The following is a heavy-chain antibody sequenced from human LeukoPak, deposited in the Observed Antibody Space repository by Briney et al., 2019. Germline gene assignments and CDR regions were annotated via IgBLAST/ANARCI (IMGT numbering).Heavy chain of an antibody. V-gene: IGHV4-34*01. D-gene: IGHD2-15*01. CDR2: INHSGST. CDR1: GGSFSGYY. CDR3: ARSFRVVVAARNNWFDP. J-gene: IGHJ5*02. Sequence: SETLSLTCAVYGGSFSGYYWSWIRQPPGKGQEWIGEINHSGSTNYNPSLKSRVTISVDTSKNQFSLKLSSVTAADTAVYYCARSFRVVVAARNNWFDPWGQGTLVTVSS.